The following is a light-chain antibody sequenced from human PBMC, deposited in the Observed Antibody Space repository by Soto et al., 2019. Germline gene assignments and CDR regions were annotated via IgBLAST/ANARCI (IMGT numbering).Light chain of an antibody. V-gene: IGLV3-21*02. J-gene: IGLJ1*01. Sequence: SYELTEPPSVSVAPGQTARITCGGNNMESRSMHWYPQKPGQAPVLVVYDYTDQPSGIPEPFSGSNSGNSATLTISRVEGIDEGDFYCQVWDTSSDQYVFGSGTKVTVL. CDR2: DYT. CDR3: QVWDTSSDQYV. CDR1: NMESRS.